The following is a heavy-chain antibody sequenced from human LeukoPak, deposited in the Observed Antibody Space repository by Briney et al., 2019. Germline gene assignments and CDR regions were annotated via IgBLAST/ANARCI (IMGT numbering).Heavy chain of an antibody. CDR1: GYSFTSYW. CDR3: ARDGYYDSSGYDFDY. D-gene: IGHD3-22*01. CDR2: IYPHDSDT. Sequence: GESLKISCKGSGYSFTSYWIGWVRQMPGKGLEWMGIIYPHDSDTRYSPSFQGQVTISADKSISTAYLQWSSLKASDTAMYYCARDGYYDSSGYDFDYWGQGTLVTVSS. J-gene: IGHJ4*02. V-gene: IGHV5-51*01.